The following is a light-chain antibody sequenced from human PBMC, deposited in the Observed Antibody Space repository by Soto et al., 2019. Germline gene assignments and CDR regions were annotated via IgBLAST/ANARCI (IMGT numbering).Light chain of an antibody. V-gene: IGLV2-14*03. Sequence: QSALTQPASVSGSPGQSITISCTGTSSDVGGYNYVSWYQHHPGKAPKLMIYDVSTRPSGVSNRFSGSKSGNTASLTISGLQAEDEADYYCSSYTSSSTRVFGTGTKLTVL. CDR1: SSDVGGYNY. CDR2: DVS. J-gene: IGLJ1*01. CDR3: SSYTSSSTRV.